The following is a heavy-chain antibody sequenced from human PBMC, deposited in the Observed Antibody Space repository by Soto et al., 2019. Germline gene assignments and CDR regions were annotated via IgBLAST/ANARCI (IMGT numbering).Heavy chain of an antibody. CDR1: GFTFSNSR. Sequence: VQLVESGGGVVQPGRSLRLSCAASGFTFSNSRMHWVRQAPGKGLEWVAIISYDGGHEYYADSVKGRFTISRDNSKNTLYLQMDSLRAEDSAVYYCVTDTIWFGEPIRLGYWGQGTLVTVSS. CDR2: ISYDGGHE. J-gene: IGHJ4*02. CDR3: VTDTIWFGEPIRLGY. V-gene: IGHV3-30*03. D-gene: IGHD3-10*01.